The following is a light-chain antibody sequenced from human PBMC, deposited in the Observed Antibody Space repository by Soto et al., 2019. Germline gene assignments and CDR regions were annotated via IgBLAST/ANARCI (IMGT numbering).Light chain of an antibody. CDR1: QSISSY. CDR3: HQSYSTPSLT. Sequence: DIQMTQSPSSLSASVGDRVTITCRASQSISSYLNWYQQKPGKAPKLLIYAASSLQSGVPSTFSGSGSWTGFTLTISSLQPEDVATYYCHQSYSTPSLTFGGGTKVEIK. V-gene: IGKV1-39*01. CDR2: AAS. J-gene: IGKJ4*01.